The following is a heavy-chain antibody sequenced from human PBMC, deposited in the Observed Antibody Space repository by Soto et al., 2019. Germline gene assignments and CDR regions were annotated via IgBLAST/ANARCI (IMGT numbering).Heavy chain of an antibody. Sequence: QLQLQESGSRLVKPSQTLSLTCAVSGGSFSSGDYSWSWVRQPPGKGLEWIGYISLGGSTNYNPALTSRVTILLYTSKIQFSLKLTSVTAADTAVYYCARYSRRWGYGFDYWGQGTLVAVSS. D-gene: IGHD6-13*01. CDR3: ARYSRRWGYGFDY. V-gene: IGHV4-30-2*01. CDR1: GGSFSSGDYS. J-gene: IGHJ4*02. CDR2: ISLGGST.